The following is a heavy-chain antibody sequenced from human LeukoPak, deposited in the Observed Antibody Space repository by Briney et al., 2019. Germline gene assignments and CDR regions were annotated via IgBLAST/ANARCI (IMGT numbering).Heavy chain of an antibody. D-gene: IGHD2-15*01. CDR2: IIPIFGTA. CDR3: AREDERGYCSGGSCYAHDY. Sequence: GASVKVSCKASGGTFSSYAISWVRQAPGQGLEWMGGIIPIFGTANYAQKFQGRVTITADESTSTAYMELSSLRSEDTAVYYCAREDERGYCSGGSCYAHDYWGQGTLVTVFS. CDR1: GGTFSSYA. V-gene: IGHV1-69*13. J-gene: IGHJ4*02.